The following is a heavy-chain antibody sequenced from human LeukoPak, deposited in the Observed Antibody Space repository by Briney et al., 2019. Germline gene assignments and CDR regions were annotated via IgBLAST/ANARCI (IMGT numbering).Heavy chain of an antibody. Sequence: SETLSLTCAVYGGSFSGYYWSWIRQPPGKGLEWIGEINHSGSTNYNPSLKSRVTISVHTSKNQFSLKLGSVTAADTAVYYCASRPFPASLVYWGQGTLVTVSS. CDR1: GGSFSGYY. J-gene: IGHJ4*02. CDR3: ASRPFPASLVY. CDR2: INHSGST. D-gene: IGHD2-2*01. V-gene: IGHV4-34*01.